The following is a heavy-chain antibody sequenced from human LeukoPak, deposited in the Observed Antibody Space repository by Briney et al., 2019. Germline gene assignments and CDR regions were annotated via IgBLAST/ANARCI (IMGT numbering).Heavy chain of an antibody. CDR1: GGSISSSGYY. V-gene: IGHV4-39*01. CDR2: IYYSGST. CDR3: ARGGTLRTFDY. D-gene: IGHD3-16*01. J-gene: IGHJ4*02. Sequence: SETLSLTCTVSGGSISSSGYYWGWIRQPPGKGLEWIGTIYYSGSTYYNPSLKSRVTISVDTSKNQFSLKLSSVTAADTAVYYCARGGTLRTFDYWGQGTLVTVSS.